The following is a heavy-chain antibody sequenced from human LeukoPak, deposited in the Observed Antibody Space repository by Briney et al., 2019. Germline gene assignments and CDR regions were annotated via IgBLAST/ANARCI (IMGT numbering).Heavy chain of an antibody. CDR1: GASINGYF. D-gene: IGHD1-26*01. Sequence: PSETLSLTCPVSGASINGYFWNWVRQTPEKRLEWIGYVSHTGATTSNPTLKSRVSITIDTSKSQISLTMTSVTAADSALYYCARDRRGSFYTFDLWGPGTVVSVSA. V-gene: IGHV4-59*01. J-gene: IGHJ4*03. CDR2: VSHTGAT. CDR3: ARDRRGSFYTFDL.